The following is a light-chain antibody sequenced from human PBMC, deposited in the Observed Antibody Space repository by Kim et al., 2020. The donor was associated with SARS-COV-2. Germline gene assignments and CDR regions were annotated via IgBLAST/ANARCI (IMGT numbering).Light chain of an antibody. J-gene: IGKJ4*01. CDR3: MQALQTPFT. Sequence: DIVMTQSPLSLSVTPGEPASISCRSSQSLLHSSGYNYLDWYLQKSGQSPHLLILMASDPATEVPDRISGSGSGTNFTLKIRRVEAEDVGIYYCMQALQTPFTFGGGTKVDIK. CDR2: MAS. V-gene: IGKV2-28*01. CDR1: QSLLHSSGYNY.